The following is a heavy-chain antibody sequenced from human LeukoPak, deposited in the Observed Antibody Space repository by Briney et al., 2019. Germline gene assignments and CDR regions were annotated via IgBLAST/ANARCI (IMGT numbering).Heavy chain of an antibody. J-gene: IGHJ4*02. Sequence: ASVKVSCKTSGYIFTIYGISWVRQAPAQGLEWMGLISAYGNTNYAQNLQGRVTMTTDTSTSTDYMELRSLRSDDTAVYYCARGIIGYYFDYWGQGTLVTVSS. CDR1: GYIFTIYG. V-gene: IGHV1-18*01. CDR2: ISAYGNT. D-gene: IGHD2-15*01. CDR3: ARGIIGYYFDY.